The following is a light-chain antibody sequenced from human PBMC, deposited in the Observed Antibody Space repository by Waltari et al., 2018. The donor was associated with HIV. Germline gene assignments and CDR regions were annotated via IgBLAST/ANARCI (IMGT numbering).Light chain of an antibody. CDR2: SNN. CDR1: RSNIGSNT. V-gene: IGLV1-44*01. Sequence: QSELTQPASVSGTPGQTVTFSCSGGRSNIGSNTVNWYRQFPVAAPKLLIYSNNQLPSGVPDRFSGSKSGTSASLAISGLQSGDEADYYCAAWDDSLNVYLFGPGTKATVL. J-gene: IGLJ1*01. CDR3: AAWDDSLNVYL.